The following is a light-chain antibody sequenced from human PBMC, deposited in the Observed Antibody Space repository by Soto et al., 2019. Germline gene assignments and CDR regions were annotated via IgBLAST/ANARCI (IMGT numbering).Light chain of an antibody. J-gene: IGKJ1*01. V-gene: IGKV3-15*01. CDR3: QQYNNWPPWT. Sequence: EIVMTQSPATLSVSPGERATLSCRASQSVSSNLAWYQQKPGQAPRLLIYGASTRATGIPARFSGSGSGTEVTLTISSLQSDDFAVYHCQQYNNWPPWTFGQGTKVEIK. CDR1: QSVSSN. CDR2: GAS.